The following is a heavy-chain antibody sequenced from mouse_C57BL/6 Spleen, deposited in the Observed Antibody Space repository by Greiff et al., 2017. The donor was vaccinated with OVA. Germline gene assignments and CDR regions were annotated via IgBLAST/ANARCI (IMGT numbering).Heavy chain of an antibody. V-gene: IGHV1-82*01. D-gene: IGHD4-1*01. CDR2: IYPGAGGT. J-gene: IGHJ3*01. CDR3: AGAGDFDAY. Sequence: QVQLQQSGPELVKPGASVKISCKASGYAFSSSWMNWVKQRPGKGLEWIGRIYPGAGGTNYNGKFKGKATLTADKSSSTAYMQLSSLTSEVSAVYFCAGAGDFDAYWGQGTLVTVSA. CDR1: GYAFSSSW.